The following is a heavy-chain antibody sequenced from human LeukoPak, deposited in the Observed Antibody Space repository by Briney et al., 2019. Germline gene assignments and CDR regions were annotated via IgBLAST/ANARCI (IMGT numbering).Heavy chain of an antibody. CDR1: GFTFSGYW. V-gene: IGHV3-7*01. D-gene: IGHD3-10*01. CDR3: AREARYGSGRLNDAFDI. Sequence: GGSLRLSCAASGFTFSGYWMSWVRQAPGKGLEWVANMKQDGSEKYYGDSVRGRFTISRDNARNSLYLQMNSLRAEDTAVYYCAREARYGSGRLNDAFDIWGQGTMVTVSS. J-gene: IGHJ3*02. CDR2: MKQDGSEK.